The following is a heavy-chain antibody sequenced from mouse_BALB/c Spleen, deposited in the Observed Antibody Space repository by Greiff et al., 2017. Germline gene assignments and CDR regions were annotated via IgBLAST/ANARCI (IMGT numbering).Heavy chain of an antibody. Sequence: VQLKESGGGLVQPGGSRKLSCAASGFTFSSFGMHWVRQAPEKGLEWVAYISSGSSTIYYADTVKGRFTISRDNPKNTLFLQMTSLRSEDTAMYYCATNWDFDDWGQGTTLTVSS. D-gene: IGHD4-1*01. CDR1: GFTFSSFG. J-gene: IGHJ2*01. CDR2: ISSGSSTI. V-gene: IGHV5-17*02. CDR3: ATNWDFDD.